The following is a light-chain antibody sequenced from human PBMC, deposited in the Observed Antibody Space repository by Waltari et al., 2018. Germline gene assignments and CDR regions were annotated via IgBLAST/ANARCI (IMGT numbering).Light chain of an antibody. V-gene: IGLV2-11*01. Sequence: QSALTQPRSVSGSPGQSVIISCTGAGSDVGGYNYVSWYQQHPGKAPKLMLDEVSKRPSGVPDRFSGSKSGNTASLTISGLQAEDEADYYCCSYAGDYSWIFGGGTKVTVL. CDR2: EVS. CDR3: CSYAGDYSWI. J-gene: IGLJ2*01. CDR1: GSDVGGYNY.